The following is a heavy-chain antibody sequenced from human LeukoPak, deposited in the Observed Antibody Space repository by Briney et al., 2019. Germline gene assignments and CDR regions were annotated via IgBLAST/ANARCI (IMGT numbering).Heavy chain of an antibody. Sequence: GGSLRLSCAAFGFSFSSHGMHWVRQAPGKGLEWVAVISNDGIYKLYGDSVKGRFTISRDDSKNTLYLQMNSLKTEDTAVYYCAKDRAFQAAGVTDYWGQGTLVTVSS. CDR3: AKDRAFQAAGVTDY. CDR2: ISNDGIYK. D-gene: IGHD3-10*01. V-gene: IGHV3-30*18. CDR1: GFSFSSHG. J-gene: IGHJ4*02.